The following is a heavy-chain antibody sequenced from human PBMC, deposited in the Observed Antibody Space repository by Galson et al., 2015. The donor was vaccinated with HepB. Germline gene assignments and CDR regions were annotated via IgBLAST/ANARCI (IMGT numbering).Heavy chain of an antibody. V-gene: IGHV3-66*04. CDR2: IYSGGST. Sequence: SLRLSCAASGFTVSSNYMSWVRQAPGKGLEWVSVIYSGGSTYYADSVKGRFTISRDNSKNTLYLQMNSLRAEDTAVYYCARPLGSLYYYYGMDVWGQGTTVTVSS. D-gene: IGHD2-15*01. CDR1: GFTVSSNY. J-gene: IGHJ6*02. CDR3: ARPLGSLYYYYGMDV.